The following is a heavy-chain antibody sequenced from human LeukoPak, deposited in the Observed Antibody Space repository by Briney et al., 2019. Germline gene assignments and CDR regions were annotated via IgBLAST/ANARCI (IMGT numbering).Heavy chain of an antibody. CDR1: GYTFTAYD. D-gene: IGHD4-17*01. V-gene: IGHV1-8*01. CDR3: ARGKLTHGDYVAVDF. Sequence: ASVKVSCKASGYTFTAYDLNWVRQATGQGLEWMGWMNPKSADTGYAQKFQGRVTMTRDTSINTAYMELSSLRSEDTAIYYCARGKLTHGDYVAVDFWGQGTLDTVSS. J-gene: IGHJ4*02. CDR2: MNPKSADT.